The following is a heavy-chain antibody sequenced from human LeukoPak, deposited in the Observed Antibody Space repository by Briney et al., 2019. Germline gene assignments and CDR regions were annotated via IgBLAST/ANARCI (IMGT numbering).Heavy chain of an antibody. V-gene: IGHV3-30-3*01. CDR3: ARGRQYSSSWYVY. D-gene: IGHD6-13*01. J-gene: IGHJ4*02. CDR1: GFTFSSYA. CDR2: ISYDGSNK. Sequence: KPGRSLRLSCAASGFTFSSYAMHWVRQAPGKGLEWVAVISYDGSNKYYADSVKGRFTISRDNSKNTLYLQMNSLRAEDTAVYYCARGRQYSSSWYVYWGQGTLVTVSS.